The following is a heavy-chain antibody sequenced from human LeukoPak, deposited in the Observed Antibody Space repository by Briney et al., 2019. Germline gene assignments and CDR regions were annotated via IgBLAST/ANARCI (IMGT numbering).Heavy chain of an antibody. CDR2: IYYNGNT. CDR1: GGSISRHY. D-gene: IGHD5-12*01. J-gene: IGHJ6*03. CDR3: AFYSGSYYYYTDV. Sequence: SETLSLTYTVSGGSISRHYWSWIRQPPGKGLEWIGYIYYNGNTYYHPSLSSRVTISIDTSRTQFSLTLNSVTAADTAVYYRAFYSGSYYYYTDVWGRGTTVTVSS. V-gene: IGHV4-59*11.